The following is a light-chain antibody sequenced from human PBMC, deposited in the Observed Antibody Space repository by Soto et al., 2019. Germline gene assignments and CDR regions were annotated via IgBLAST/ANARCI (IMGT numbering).Light chain of an antibody. Sequence: QPVLTQPPSASGSPGQSVTISCTGTTNDVGAYNYVSWYQQHPGKAPKLVIYEVNKRPSGVPDRFSGSKSGNTASLTVSGLQAEDEADYYCSSFAVSNSFVFGTGTKLTVL. CDR1: TNDVGAYNY. CDR3: SSFAVSNSFV. V-gene: IGLV2-8*01. J-gene: IGLJ1*01. CDR2: EVN.